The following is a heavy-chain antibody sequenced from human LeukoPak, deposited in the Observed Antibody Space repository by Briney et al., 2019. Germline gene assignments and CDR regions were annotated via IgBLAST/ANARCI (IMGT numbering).Heavy chain of an antibody. V-gene: IGHV3-23*01. CDR3: ASRLWNFDY. D-gene: IGHD4/OR15-4a*01. CDR2: FSGRDCST. Sequence: PGGSLRLXCAASGFTFSIYAMRWVRQAPGKGREWVSAFSGRDCSTYYEDCVRGGFTISRDNSKNTLYLQMTSLSAEDTAVSYCASRLWNFDYWGKGTLVTVSS. J-gene: IGHJ4*02. CDR1: GFTFSIYA.